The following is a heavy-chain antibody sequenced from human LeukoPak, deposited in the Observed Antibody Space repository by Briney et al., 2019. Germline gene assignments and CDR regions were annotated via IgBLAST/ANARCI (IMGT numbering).Heavy chain of an antibody. CDR3: AKDRGIIAAGFDY. Sequence: GGSLRLSCAASGFTFSSYAMSWVRQAPGKGLEWVSSISSNAGGTYYADSVKGRFTISRDNSKNTVYLQMNSLRVEDTAVYHCAKDRGIIAAGFDYWGQGTLVTVSS. J-gene: IGHJ4*02. CDR2: ISSNAGGT. V-gene: IGHV3-23*01. CDR1: GFTFSSYA. D-gene: IGHD6-13*01.